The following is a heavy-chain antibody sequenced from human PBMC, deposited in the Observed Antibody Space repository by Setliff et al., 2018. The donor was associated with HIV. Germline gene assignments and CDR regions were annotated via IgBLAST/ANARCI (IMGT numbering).Heavy chain of an antibody. Sequence: PSETLSLTCTVSGDSINTHYWSWIRQPPGKGLEWIGEVNHSGSTNYNPSLKSRVTISLDRSKTQFSLKLSSVTAADTAVYYCARSPLYSGYERYYFDYWGQGTLVTVSS. V-gene: IGHV4-34*01. CDR1: GDSINTHY. CDR2: VNHSGST. CDR3: ARSPLYSGYERYYFDY. D-gene: IGHD5-12*01. J-gene: IGHJ4*02.